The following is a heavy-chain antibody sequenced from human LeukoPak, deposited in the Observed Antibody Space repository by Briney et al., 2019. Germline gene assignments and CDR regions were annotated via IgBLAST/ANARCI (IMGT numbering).Heavy chain of an antibody. D-gene: IGHD6-19*01. CDR3: AKTDKQWLENYYFDY. CDR2: ISYDGSNK. Sequence: GRSLRPSCAASGFTFSSYGMHWVRQAPGKGLEWVAVISYDGSNKYYADSVKGRFTISRDNSKNTLYLQMNSLRAEDTAVYYCAKTDKQWLENYYFDYWGQGTLVTVSS. CDR1: GFTFSSYG. V-gene: IGHV3-30*18. J-gene: IGHJ4*02.